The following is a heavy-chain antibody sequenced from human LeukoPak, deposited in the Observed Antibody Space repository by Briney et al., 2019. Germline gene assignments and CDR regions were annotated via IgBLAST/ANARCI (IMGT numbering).Heavy chain of an antibody. CDR1: GYTFTGYY. D-gene: IGHD4-23*01. CDR3: ARDLRWRSASYYYYYGMDV. Sequence: ASVKVSCKASGYTFTGYYMHWVRQAPGQGLEWMGWITTNSGGTNYAQDFHGRVTMTRDTSISTAYMELSSLRSEDTAVYYCARDLRWRSASYYYYYGMDVWGQGTTVTVSS. V-gene: IGHV1-2*02. J-gene: IGHJ6*02. CDR2: ITTNSGGT.